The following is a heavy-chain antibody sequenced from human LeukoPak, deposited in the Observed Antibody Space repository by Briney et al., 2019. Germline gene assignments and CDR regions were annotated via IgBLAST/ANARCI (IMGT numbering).Heavy chain of an antibody. Sequence: GGSLRLSCAASGFTLSSYSMNWVRQAPGKGLEWVSYISSTSSSIYYADSVKGRFTISRDNAKNSLYLQMNSLRAEDMAVYYCARELDGNSIWYFDLWGRGTLVTVSS. D-gene: IGHD4-23*01. CDR2: ISSTSSSI. V-gene: IGHV3-48*01. CDR1: GFTLSSYS. J-gene: IGHJ2*01. CDR3: ARELDGNSIWYFDL.